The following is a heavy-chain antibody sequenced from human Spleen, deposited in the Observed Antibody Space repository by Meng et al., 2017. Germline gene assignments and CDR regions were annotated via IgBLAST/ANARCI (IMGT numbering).Heavy chain of an antibody. CDR1: GYTFTSYD. Sequence: ASVKVSCKASGYTFTSYDINWVRQATGQGLEWMGWMNPNSGNTGYAQKFQGRVTITRNTSISTAYMELINLTTDDTAVYYCARVAPEDERKYVAFEIWGQGTLVTVSS. J-gene: IGHJ3*02. V-gene: IGHV1-8*03. D-gene: IGHD1-1*01. CDR2: MNPNSGNT. CDR3: ARVAPEDERKYVAFEI.